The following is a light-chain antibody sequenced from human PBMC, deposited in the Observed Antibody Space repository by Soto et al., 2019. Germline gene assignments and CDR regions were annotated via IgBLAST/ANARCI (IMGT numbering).Light chain of an antibody. CDR3: QQRSNWYT. CDR1: QSVSSY. CDR2: DAS. Sequence: EIVLTQSPATLSLSPGERATLSCRASQSVSSYLAWYQQKPGQAPRLLIYDASSRATGIPARFSGSGSGTDCTLTISSLEPEDFAVYYCQQRSNWYTFGQGTKLEIK. J-gene: IGKJ2*01. V-gene: IGKV3-11*01.